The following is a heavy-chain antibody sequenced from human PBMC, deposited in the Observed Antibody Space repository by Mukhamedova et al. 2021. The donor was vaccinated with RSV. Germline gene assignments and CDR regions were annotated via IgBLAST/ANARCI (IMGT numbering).Heavy chain of an antibody. V-gene: IGHV5-10-1*01. J-gene: IGHJ3*02. Sequence: GRIDPSDSYTNYSPSFQGHVTISADKSISTAYLQWSSLKASDTAMYYCARYHFRGYSGYEAGAFDIWGQGTMVTVSS. CDR3: ARYHFRGYSGYEAGAFDI. CDR2: IDPSDSYT. D-gene: IGHD5-12*01.